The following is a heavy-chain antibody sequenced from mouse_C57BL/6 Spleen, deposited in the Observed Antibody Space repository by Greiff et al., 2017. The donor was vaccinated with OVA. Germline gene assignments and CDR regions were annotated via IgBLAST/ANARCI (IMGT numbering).Heavy chain of an antibody. D-gene: IGHD1-1*01. Sequence: QVQLKESGAELVRPGASVKLSCKASGYTFTDYYINWVKQRPGQGLEWIARIYPGSGNTYYNEKFKGKATLTAEKSSSTAYMQLSSLTSEDSAVYFCARLGQGYYGSSWYYFDYWGQGTTLTVSS. CDR1: GYTFTDYY. CDR3: ARLGQGYYGSSWYYFDY. V-gene: IGHV1-76*01. CDR2: IYPGSGNT. J-gene: IGHJ2*01.